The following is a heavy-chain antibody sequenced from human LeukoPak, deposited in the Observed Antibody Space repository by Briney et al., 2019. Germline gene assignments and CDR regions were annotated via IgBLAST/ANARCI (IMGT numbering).Heavy chain of an antibody. CDR2: IGTLADT. V-gene: IGHV3-13*01. J-gene: IGHJ5*01. Sequence: GGSLRLSCAASGFTFGTYDMRWVRQVTGKGLEWVSGIGTLADTYYADSVRGRFTISRENAKNSVHLQMNSLRGGDTAMYYCAXXKNXXXXXXXXXXXXXXXWG. CDR3: AXXKNXXXXXXXXXXXXXXX. CDR1: GFTFGTYD.